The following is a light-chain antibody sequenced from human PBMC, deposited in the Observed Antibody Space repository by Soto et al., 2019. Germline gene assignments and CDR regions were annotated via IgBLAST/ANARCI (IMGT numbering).Light chain of an antibody. Sequence: QSALTQPPSASGSPGQSVTISCTGTSSDVGGYNFVSWYQHHPGKAPKLMISEVSKRPSGVPDRFSASKSGNTASLTVSGLQTEDEADYYCSSYAGSNSWVFGGGIKLTVL. CDR2: EVS. J-gene: IGLJ3*02. CDR3: SSYAGSNSWV. CDR1: SSDVGGYNF. V-gene: IGLV2-8*01.